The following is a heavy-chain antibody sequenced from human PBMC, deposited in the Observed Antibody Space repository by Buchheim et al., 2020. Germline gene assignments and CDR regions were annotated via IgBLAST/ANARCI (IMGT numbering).Heavy chain of an antibody. CDR3: ARVGLDCGGDCYSGSYYYYGMDV. CDR2: MNPNSGNT. D-gene: IGHD2-21*02. J-gene: IGHJ6*02. Sequence: QMQLVQSGAEVKKPGASVKISCKASGYTFTSYDINWVRQATGQGLEWMGWMNPNSGNTGYAQKFQGRVTMTRNTSISTAYMELSSLRSEDTAVYYCARVGLDCGGDCYSGSYYYYGMDVWGQGTT. V-gene: IGHV1-8*01. CDR1: GYTFTSYD.